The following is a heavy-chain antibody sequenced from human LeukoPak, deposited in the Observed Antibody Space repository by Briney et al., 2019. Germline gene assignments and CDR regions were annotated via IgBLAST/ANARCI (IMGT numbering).Heavy chain of an antibody. CDR2: IKEDGSEK. V-gene: IGHV3-7*01. D-gene: IGHD6-13*01. CDR1: GFTFSNYW. Sequence: GGSLRLSCAASGFTFSNYWMSWVREAPGKGLEWVANIKEDGSEKYYVDSVKGRFTISRDNARNSLYLQMNSLRAEDTAVYYCASGRQLGYWGQGTLVTVSS. J-gene: IGHJ4*02. CDR3: ASGRQLGY.